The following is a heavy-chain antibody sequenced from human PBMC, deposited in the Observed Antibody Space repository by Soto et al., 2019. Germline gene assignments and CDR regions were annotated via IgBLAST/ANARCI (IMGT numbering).Heavy chain of an antibody. Sequence: GGSLRLSCAGSGFTFSSYAMSWVRQAPGKGLEWVSVISGSGGSTYYVDSVKGRFTISRDNSKNTLYLQMSALRAEDTALYYCARGRGYTTSCYDYWGQGTLVTVSS. V-gene: IGHV3-23*01. CDR3: ARGRGYTTSCYDY. CDR2: ISGSGGST. D-gene: IGHD2-2*01. CDR1: GFTFSSYA. J-gene: IGHJ4*02.